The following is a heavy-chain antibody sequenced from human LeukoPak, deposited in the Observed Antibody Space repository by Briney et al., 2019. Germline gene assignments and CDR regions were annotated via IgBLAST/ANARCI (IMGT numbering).Heavy chain of an antibody. CDR2: IKQDGSEK. V-gene: IGHV3-7*01. Sequence: GGSPRLSCAASGFTFSSYWMSWVRQAPGKGLEWVANIKQDGSEKYYADSVKGRFTISRDNSKNTLYLQMNSLRAEDTAVYYCAKSVTAMVTDIDYWGQGTLVTVSS. J-gene: IGHJ4*02. CDR3: AKSVTAMVTDIDY. D-gene: IGHD5-18*01. CDR1: GFTFSSYW.